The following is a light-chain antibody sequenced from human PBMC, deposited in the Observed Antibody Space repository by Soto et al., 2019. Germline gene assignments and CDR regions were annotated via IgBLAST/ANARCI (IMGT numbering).Light chain of an antibody. CDR1: QSVSNNY. V-gene: IGKV3-20*01. CDR2: GSS. J-gene: IGKJ2*01. CDR3: QQYGSSPPYT. Sequence: EVVLTQSPCTLSVSPGERATLFCRASQSVSNNYFAWYQQKPGQAPRLLIFGSSDRATGTPDRFSGSGSGTDFTLTISRLEPEDFAVYYCQQYGSSPPYTFGQGTKLEIK.